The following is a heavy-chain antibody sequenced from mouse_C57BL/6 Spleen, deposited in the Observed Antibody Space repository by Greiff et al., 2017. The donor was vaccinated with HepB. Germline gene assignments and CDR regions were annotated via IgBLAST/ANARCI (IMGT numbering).Heavy chain of an antibody. Sequence: VQLQQSGPELVKPGASVTMSCKASGYTFTDYNMHWVQQSHGKSLEWLGYINPNNGGNSYNQKFKGKATLTVNTSSSTAYMELRSLTSEDSAVYYCARKELLDYAMDYWGQGTSVTVSS. CDR3: ARKELLDYAMDY. CDR2: INPNNGGN. J-gene: IGHJ4*01. V-gene: IGHV1-22*01. D-gene: IGHD1-1*01. CDR1: GYTFTDYN.